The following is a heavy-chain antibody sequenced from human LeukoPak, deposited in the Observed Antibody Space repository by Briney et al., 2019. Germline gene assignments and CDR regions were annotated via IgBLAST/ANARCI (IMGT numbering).Heavy chain of an antibody. J-gene: IGHJ5*02. D-gene: IGHD3-16*02. Sequence: SETLSLTCTVSGGSISSGHYFWTWIRQPAGKGLEWIGRIYTSGSTNYNPSLKSRVTISLDTSKNQFSLNLNSVTAADTAMYYCARLYYDYVWGSYPQGWFDPWGQGTLVTVSS. CDR2: IYTSGST. CDR1: GGSISSGHYF. V-gene: IGHV4-61*02. CDR3: ARLYYDYVWGSYPQGWFDP.